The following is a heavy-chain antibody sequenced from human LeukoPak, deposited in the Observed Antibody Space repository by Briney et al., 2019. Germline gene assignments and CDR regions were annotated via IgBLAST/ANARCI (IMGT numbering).Heavy chain of an antibody. J-gene: IGHJ4*02. CDR3: ARDQVGATSGYFDY. Sequence: ASVKVSCKASGGTFSSYAISWVRQAPGQGLEWMGRIIPILGIANYARKFQGRVTITADKSTSTAYMELSSLRSEDTAVYYCARDQVGATSGYFDYWGQGTLVTVSS. CDR2: IIPILGIA. V-gene: IGHV1-69*04. CDR1: GGTFSSYA. D-gene: IGHD1-26*01.